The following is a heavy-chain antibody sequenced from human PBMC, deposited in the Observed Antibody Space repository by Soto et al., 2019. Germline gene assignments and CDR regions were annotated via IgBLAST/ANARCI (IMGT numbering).Heavy chain of an antibody. CDR2: ISSSSSYI. J-gene: IGHJ4*02. Sequence: GESLKISCAASGFTFSSYSMNWVRQAPGKGLEWVSSISSSSSYIYYADSVKGRFTISRDNAKNSLYLQMNSLRAEDTAVYYCARDGLLEWLFDYWGQGTLVTVSS. V-gene: IGHV3-21*01. CDR1: GFTFSSYS. D-gene: IGHD3-3*01. CDR3: ARDGLLEWLFDY.